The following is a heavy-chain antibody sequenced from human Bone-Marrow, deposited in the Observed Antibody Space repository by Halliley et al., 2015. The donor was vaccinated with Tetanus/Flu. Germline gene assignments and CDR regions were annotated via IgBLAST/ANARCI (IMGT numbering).Heavy chain of an antibody. CDR1: GGSISSSSFH. V-gene: IGHV4-39*01. CDR2: IFHTADT. CDR3: ARRFTVFGIYYLDY. D-gene: IGHD3-3*01. Sequence: TLSLTCTVSGGSISSSSFHWVWLRQPPGKGLEWMGTIFHTADTYYNPSLKSRLTMSVDTSKDQFSLKLRSVTAADTAMYYCARRFTVFGIYYLDYWGRGTLVSVSS. J-gene: IGHJ4*02.